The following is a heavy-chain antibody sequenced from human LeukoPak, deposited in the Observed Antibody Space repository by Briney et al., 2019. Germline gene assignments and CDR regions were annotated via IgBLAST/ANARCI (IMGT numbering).Heavy chain of an antibody. D-gene: IGHD6-19*01. V-gene: IGHV3-9*01. J-gene: IGHJ4*02. CDR3: AKQQAVAGKGEIDY. Sequence: PGGSLRLSCVASGFTFSTYVMNWVRQAPGKGLEWVSGISWNSGSIGYADSVKGRFTISRDNAKNSLYLQMNSLRAEDTALYYCAKQQAVAGKGEIDYWGQGTLVTVSS. CDR2: ISWNSGSI. CDR1: GFTFSTYV.